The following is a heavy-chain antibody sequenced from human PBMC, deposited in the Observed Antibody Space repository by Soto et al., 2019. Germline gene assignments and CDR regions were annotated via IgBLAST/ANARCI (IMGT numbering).Heavy chain of an antibody. V-gene: IGHV3-30*18. CDR2: ISYDGSNK. J-gene: IGHJ3*02. D-gene: IGHD2-15*01. CDR3: AKDLPGLGYCSGGSCSTFNAFDI. Sequence: QVQLVESGGGVVQPGRSLRLSCAASGFTFSSYGMHWVRQAPGKGLEWVAVISYDGSNKYYADSVKGRFTISRDNSKNTLYLQMNSLRAEDTAVYYCAKDLPGLGYCSGGSCSTFNAFDIWGQGTMVTVSS. CDR1: GFTFSSYG.